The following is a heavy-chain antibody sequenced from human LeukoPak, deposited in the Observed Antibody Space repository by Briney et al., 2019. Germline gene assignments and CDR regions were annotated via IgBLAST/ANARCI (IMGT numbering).Heavy chain of an antibody. J-gene: IGHJ3*02. CDR1: GGSFSGYY. D-gene: IGHD3-10*01. CDR3: ARRRISMVRGTRRQNAFDI. Sequence: PSETLSLTCAVYGGSFSGYYWSWIRQPPGKGLEWIGEVSHSGGTTYNPSLKSRGTISVATSKNQFSLKLSSVTAADTAVYYCARRRISMVRGTRRQNAFDIWGQGTMVTVSS. CDR2: VSHSGGT. V-gene: IGHV4-34*01.